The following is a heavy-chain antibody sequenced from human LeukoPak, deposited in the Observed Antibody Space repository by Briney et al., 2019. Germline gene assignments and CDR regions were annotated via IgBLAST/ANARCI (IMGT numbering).Heavy chain of an antibody. J-gene: IGHJ4*02. Sequence: SETLSLTCAVYGGSFSGYYWSWIRQPPGRGVEWSGEINHSGSTNYNPSLKSRVTISVDTSKNQFSLKLSSVTAADTAVYYCARKRHFDYWGQGTLVTVSS. CDR1: GGSFSGYY. CDR2: INHSGST. V-gene: IGHV4-34*01. CDR3: ARKRHFDY.